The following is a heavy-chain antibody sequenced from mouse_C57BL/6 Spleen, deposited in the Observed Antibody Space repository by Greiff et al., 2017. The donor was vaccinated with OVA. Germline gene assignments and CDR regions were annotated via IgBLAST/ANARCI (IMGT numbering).Heavy chain of an antibody. CDR1: GYTFTSYW. V-gene: IGHV1-5*01. Sequence: EVQLQQSGTVLARPGASVKMSCKTSGYTFTSYWMHWVKQRPGQGLEWIGAIYPGNSDTSYNQKFKGKAKLTAVTSASTAYMELSSLTNEDSAVCYCTRGPITTVVARDWYFDVWGTGTTVTVSS. CDR2: IYPGNSDT. D-gene: IGHD1-1*01. J-gene: IGHJ1*03. CDR3: TRGPITTVVARDWYFDV.